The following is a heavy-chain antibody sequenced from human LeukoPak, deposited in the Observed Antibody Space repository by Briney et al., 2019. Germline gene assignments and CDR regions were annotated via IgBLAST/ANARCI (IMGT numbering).Heavy chain of an antibody. V-gene: IGHV3-21*01. CDR3: ARDGSNGYNTNYFDY. CDR1: GFTFSDYT. J-gene: IGHJ4*02. CDR2: ISNSSSYI. Sequence: KPGGSLRLSCAASGFTFSDYTMNWVRQAPGKGLEWVSSISNSSSYIYYADSVKGRFTISRDNSKNTLYLQMNSLRAEDTAVYYCARDGSNGYNTNYFDYWGQGTLVTVSS. D-gene: IGHD5-24*01.